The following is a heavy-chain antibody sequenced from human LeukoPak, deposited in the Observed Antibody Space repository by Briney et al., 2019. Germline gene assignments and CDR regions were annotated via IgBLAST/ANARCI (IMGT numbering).Heavy chain of an antibody. J-gene: IGHJ6*03. CDR3: ARRYDILTGYEYYYYMDV. Sequence: GGSLRLSCGASGFSFSTYSMNWVRQAPGKGLEWVSYISSSGNTIYYADSLKGRFTISRDNAKNSLYLQMDSLRAEDSAVYYCARRYDILTGYEYYYYMDVWGKGTTVTVSS. CDR1: GFSFSTYS. V-gene: IGHV3-48*04. CDR2: ISSSGNTI. D-gene: IGHD3-9*01.